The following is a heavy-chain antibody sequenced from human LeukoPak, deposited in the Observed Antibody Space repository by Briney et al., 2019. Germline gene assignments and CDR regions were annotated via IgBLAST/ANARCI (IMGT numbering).Heavy chain of an antibody. V-gene: IGHV1-2*02. CDR2: INPNSGGT. Sequence: ASVKVSCKASGYTFTGYYMHWVRQAPGQGLEWMGWINPNSGGTNYAQKFQGRVTMTRDTSISPAYLELSRLRSDDTAVYYCARGSSRAVAAPGHAFDIWGQGTMVTVSS. CDR1: GYTFTGYY. CDR3: ARGSSRAVAAPGHAFDI. J-gene: IGHJ3*02. D-gene: IGHD6-19*01.